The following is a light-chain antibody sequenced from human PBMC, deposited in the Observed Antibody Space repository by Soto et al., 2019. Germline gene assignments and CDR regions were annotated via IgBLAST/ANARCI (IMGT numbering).Light chain of an antibody. CDR1: QSVSSN. Sequence: EIVLTQSPGTLSLSPGERATLSCRASQSVSSNLAWYQQKPGQAPRLLIFGASIRATGIPDRFSGSVSGTDFTLTIRRLEPEDFAVYFCQQYGTSPAFGQGTKVDIK. CDR2: GAS. J-gene: IGKJ1*01. CDR3: QQYGTSPA. V-gene: IGKV3-20*01.